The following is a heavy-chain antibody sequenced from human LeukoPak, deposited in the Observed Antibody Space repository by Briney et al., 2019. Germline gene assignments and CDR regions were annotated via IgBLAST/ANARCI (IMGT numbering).Heavy chain of an antibody. CDR2: VYYTGST. D-gene: IGHD1-26*01. V-gene: IGHV4-61*01. Sequence: TSETLSLTCTVSGDSISSGSWWSWVRQPPGKGLEWIGYVYYTGSTDYHSSLKSRVTISLDTSNNQFSLKLTSVTAADTAVYYCARDQGGSSYRHAFDLWGQGTMVTVSS. CDR1: GDSISSGSW. CDR3: ARDQGGSSYRHAFDL. J-gene: IGHJ3*01.